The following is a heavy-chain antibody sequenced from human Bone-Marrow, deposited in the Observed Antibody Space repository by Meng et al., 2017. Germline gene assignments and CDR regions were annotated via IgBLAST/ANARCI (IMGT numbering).Heavy chain of an antibody. CDR3: ARDQLHGSGGDYHRDVYYYYGMDV. J-gene: IGHJ6*02. CDR2: IIPIFGTA. D-gene: IGHD4-17*01. Sequence: SVKVSCKASGGTFSSYAISWVRQAPGQGLEWMGGIIPIFGTANYAQQFQGRVTITADESTSTAYMELSSLRSEDTAVYYCARDQLHGSGGDYHRDVYYYYGMDVWGQGTTVTVSS. V-gene: IGHV1-69*13. CDR1: GGTFSSYA.